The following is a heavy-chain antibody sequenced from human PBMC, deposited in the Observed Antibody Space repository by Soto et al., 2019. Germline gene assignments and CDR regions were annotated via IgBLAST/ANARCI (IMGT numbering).Heavy chain of an antibody. V-gene: IGHV4-59*08. D-gene: IGHD3-3*01. Sequence: SETLSLTCTVSGGSIGTYYWSWIRQPPGKGLEWIGYIYYRGNTDYNPSLKSRVTISLDTPKNQFSLKLSSVTAADAAVYYCARKANYDFWSGYYYYYYYGMDVWGQGTTVTVSS. J-gene: IGHJ6*02. CDR1: GGSIGTYY. CDR2: IYYRGNT. CDR3: ARKANYDFWSGYYYYYYYGMDV.